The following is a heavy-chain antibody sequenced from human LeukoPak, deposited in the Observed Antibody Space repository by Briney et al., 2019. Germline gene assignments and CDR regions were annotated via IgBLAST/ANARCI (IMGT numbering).Heavy chain of an antibody. CDR2: IIPIFGIA. D-gene: IGHD1-14*01. CDR1: GGTFSSYA. V-gene: IGHV1-69*04. Sequence: GSSVKVSCKASGGTFSSYAISWVRQAPGQGLEWMGRIIPIFGIANYAQKFQGRVTITADKSTSTAYMELSSLRSEDTAVYYCVRESDSLTDYYYYYGMDVWGQGTTVTVSS. J-gene: IGHJ6*02. CDR3: VRESDSLTDYYYYYGMDV.